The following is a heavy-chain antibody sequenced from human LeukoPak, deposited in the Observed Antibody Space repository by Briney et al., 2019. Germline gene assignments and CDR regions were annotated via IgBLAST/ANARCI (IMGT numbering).Heavy chain of an antibody. CDR3: ARDPTRGDFWSGYYRGGSYYGMDV. V-gene: IGHV1-2*02. CDR2: INPNSGGT. D-gene: IGHD3-3*01. J-gene: IGHJ6*02. Sequence: GASVKVSCKASGYTFTGYYMHWVRQAPGQGLEWMGWINPNSGGTNYAQKFQGRVTMTRDTSISTAYMELSRLRSDDTAVYYCARDPTRGDFWSGYYRGGSYYGMDVWGQGTTVTVSS. CDR1: GYTFTGYY.